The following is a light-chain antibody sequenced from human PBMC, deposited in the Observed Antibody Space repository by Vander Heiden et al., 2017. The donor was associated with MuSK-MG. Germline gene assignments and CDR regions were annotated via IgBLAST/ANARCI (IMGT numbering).Light chain of an antibody. V-gene: IGKV3-11*01. Sequence: ELVLTQSPATLSLSPGERATLSCRASQSVGSYLAWYQQKPGQAPRLLIYDASNRATGIPARFSGSGSGTDFTLTISSLEPEDFAVYYCQQRSNWPHTIGGGTKVEIK. CDR1: QSVGSY. J-gene: IGKJ4*01. CDR2: DAS. CDR3: QQRSNWPHT.